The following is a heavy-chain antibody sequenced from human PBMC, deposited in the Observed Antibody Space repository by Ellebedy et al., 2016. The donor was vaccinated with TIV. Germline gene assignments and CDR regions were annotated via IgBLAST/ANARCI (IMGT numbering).Heavy chain of an antibody. CDR1: GYRFPTYW. CDR2: IYPGDSNI. CDR3: ARLVSVSTHNFDY. J-gene: IGHJ4*02. D-gene: IGHD2/OR15-2a*01. Sequence: GESLKISCKGSGYRFPTYWIGWVRQTPGRGLEWMGAIYPGDSNIIYSPSFQGQVTISADKSISTAYLQWSSLKASDTAIYYCARLVSVSTHNFDYWGQGTLVTVSS. V-gene: IGHV5-51*01.